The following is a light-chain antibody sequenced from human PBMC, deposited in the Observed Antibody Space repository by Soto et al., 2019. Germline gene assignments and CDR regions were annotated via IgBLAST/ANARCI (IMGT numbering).Light chain of an antibody. V-gene: IGKV1-5*01. Sequence: DIQMTQSPSSLSASVGDRVTITFRSSRNIEKWLAWYQQKPGKPPKLLILNASTLGNGVPSRFSGSGSGTEFTLTISGLQPDDFATYYCQHCDTSWPFGQGTKADIK. CDR2: NAS. CDR3: QHCDTSWP. J-gene: IGKJ1*01. CDR1: RNIEKW.